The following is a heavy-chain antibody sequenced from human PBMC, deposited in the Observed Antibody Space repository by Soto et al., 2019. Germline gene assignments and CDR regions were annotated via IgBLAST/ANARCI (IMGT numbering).Heavy chain of an antibody. CDR2: IYYSGST. J-gene: IGHJ5*02. Sequence: PSGTLDLTCTVSGSSIVSYYWSWIRQPPGKGLEWIGYIYYSGSTNYNPSLKSRVTISVDTSKNQFSLKLSSVTAADTAVYYCARDIRARAGIWFDPWGQGTLVTVSS. V-gene: IGHV4-59*01. D-gene: IGHD3-10*01. CDR1: GSSIVSYY. CDR3: ARDIRARAGIWFDP.